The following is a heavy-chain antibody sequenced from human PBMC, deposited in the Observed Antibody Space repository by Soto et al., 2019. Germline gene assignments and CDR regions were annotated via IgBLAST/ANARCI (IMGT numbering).Heavy chain of an antibody. CDR3: AHPHANSGYDWRSDT. D-gene: IGHD5-12*01. CDR1: GFSLTNKGVG. CDR2: IYWDDDK. Sequence: SGPTLVNPTQTLTLTCNFSGFSLTNKGVGVGWIRQPPRKAPEWLGIIYWDDDKRYRPSLNNRLTITKDTSKNQVVLTMTNVENVDTATYHCAHPHANSGYDWRSDTWGQATMVTVSS. J-gene: IGHJ5*02. V-gene: IGHV2-5*02.